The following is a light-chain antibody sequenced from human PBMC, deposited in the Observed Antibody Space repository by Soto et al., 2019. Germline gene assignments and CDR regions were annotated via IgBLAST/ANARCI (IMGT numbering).Light chain of an antibody. CDR1: RSVSSY. V-gene: IGKV3D-15*01. Sequence: EIVLTQSPCTLSLSPGESATLSCRASRSVSSYLAWYQQKPGQAPRLLIYGASSRATGIPDRFSGSGSGTEFTLTISSLQSEDFAVYYCQQYNNWPAITFGQGTRLDIK. J-gene: IGKJ5*01. CDR2: GAS. CDR3: QQYNNWPAIT.